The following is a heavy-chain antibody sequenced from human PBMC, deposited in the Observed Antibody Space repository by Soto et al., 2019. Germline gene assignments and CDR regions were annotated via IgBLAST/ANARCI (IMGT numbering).Heavy chain of an antibody. CDR2: IGGSGTST. D-gene: IGHD3-3*01. Sequence: EVQLLESGGGLVQPGGSLRLSCAASGFTFTSYAMSWVRQAPGKGLEWVSSIGGSGTSTYHAASVEGRFTISRDNSKNTLYLQMNSLRAEDTAIYYCVKDAFGLVVHLDYRGQGTLVTVSS. CDR3: VKDAFGLVVHLDY. J-gene: IGHJ4*02. CDR1: GFTFTSYA. V-gene: IGHV3-23*01.